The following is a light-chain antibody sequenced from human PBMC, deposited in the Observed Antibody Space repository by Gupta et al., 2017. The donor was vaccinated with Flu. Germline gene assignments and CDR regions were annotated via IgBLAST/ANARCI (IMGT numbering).Light chain of an antibody. CDR2: GAS. V-gene: IGKV3-15*01. J-gene: IGKJ3*01. CDR3: QQDNNRNT. Sequence: DIVMTQSPATLSVSPGERSTLSCRASQPVSSNLEWYQQKPGQAPRLLIYGASTSATGSPDRFSGSGSVREFTLTSSSRQSEDFAVYYGQQDNNRNTFGHGTKVDIK. CDR1: QPVSSN.